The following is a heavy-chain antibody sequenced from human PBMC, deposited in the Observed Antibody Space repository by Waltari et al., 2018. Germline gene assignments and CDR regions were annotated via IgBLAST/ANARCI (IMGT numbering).Heavy chain of an antibody. J-gene: IGHJ2*01. D-gene: IGHD3-22*01. Sequence: QLQLQESGPGLVKPSETVSLTCTVSGGSISSAASYWGWVRQPPGKGLEFIASIFYSGATYYNPSLESRVTISVDTSKNQFSLELTSVTDADTAVYYCARQDYYYVKGYFDLWGRGTLVTVSS. CDR3: ARQDYYYVKGYFDL. CDR1: GGSISSAASY. V-gene: IGHV4-39*01. CDR2: IFYSGAT.